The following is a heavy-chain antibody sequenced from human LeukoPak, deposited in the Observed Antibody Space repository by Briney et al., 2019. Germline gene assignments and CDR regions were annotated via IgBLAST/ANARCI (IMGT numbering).Heavy chain of an antibody. D-gene: IGHD5-12*01. CDR3: AREIVDIVATIRGEWFDP. Sequence: SVKVSCKASGGTFSSYAISWVRQAPGQGLEWMGRVIPILGIANYAQKFQGRVTITADKSTSTAYMELSSLRSEDTAVYYCAREIVDIVATIRGEWFDPWGQGTLVTVSS. CDR1: GGTFSSYA. J-gene: IGHJ5*02. CDR2: VIPILGIA. V-gene: IGHV1-69*04.